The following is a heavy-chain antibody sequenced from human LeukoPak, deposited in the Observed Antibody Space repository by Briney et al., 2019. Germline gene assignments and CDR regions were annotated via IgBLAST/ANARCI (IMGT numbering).Heavy chain of an antibody. D-gene: IGHD2-2*01. CDR2: IYYSVST. J-gene: IGHJ4*02. Sequence: SETLSLTCTVSGGSISSYYWSWIRQPPGEGRGWIGYIYYSVSTNYNPALKSRVTISVDTSKNQFSLKLSSVTAADTAVYYCARVNYCSSTSCYRGGEGYFDHWGQGTLVTVSS. CDR3: ARVNYCSSTSCYRGGEGYFDH. V-gene: IGHV4-59*01. CDR1: GGSISSYY.